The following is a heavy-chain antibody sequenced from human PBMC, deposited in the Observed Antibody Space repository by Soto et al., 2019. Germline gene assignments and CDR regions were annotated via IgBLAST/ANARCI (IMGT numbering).Heavy chain of an antibody. CDR1: GFTFSSYA. J-gene: IGHJ4*02. V-gene: IGHV3-23*01. D-gene: IGHD4-17*01. Sequence: EVQLLESGGGLVQPWGSLRLSCAASGFTFSSYAMTWVRQAPGKGLEWGSAISGSGTNRYYAASVKGRFTISRDNSKNKLYLQMNSLRAEDTAVYYFAKDRVDYGDYRGLDYWGQGTLVTVSS. CDR3: AKDRVDYGDYRGLDY. CDR2: ISGSGTNR.